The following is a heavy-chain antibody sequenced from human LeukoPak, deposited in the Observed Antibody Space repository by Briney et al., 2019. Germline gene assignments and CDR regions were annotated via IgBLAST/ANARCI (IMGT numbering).Heavy chain of an antibody. Sequence: SETLSLTCAVYGGSFSGHYWTWIRQPPGKGLEWIGESTHSGSTNYDPSLKSRVTISVDTSKNQFSLKLTSVTAADTAVYHCARGRTGAAALDFWGPGTLVTVSS. CDR2: STHSGST. V-gene: IGHV4-34*01. CDR3: ARGRTGAAALDF. CDR1: GGSFSGHY. J-gene: IGHJ4*02. D-gene: IGHD6-13*01.